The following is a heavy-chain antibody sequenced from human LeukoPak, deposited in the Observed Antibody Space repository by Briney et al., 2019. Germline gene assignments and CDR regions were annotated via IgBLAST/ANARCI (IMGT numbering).Heavy chain of an antibody. CDR2: IYHSGST. D-gene: IGHD3-22*01. CDR3: ARVNIYYGTSAYYYEGAFDI. CDR1: RYSINSGYY. V-gene: IGHV4-38-2*01. J-gene: IGHJ3*02. Sequence: KASETLSLTCVVSRYSINSGYYWGWIRQPPGKGLEWIGSIYHSGSTYYNPSLKSRVTISVDTSKNQFSLKLTSVTAADTAVYYCARVNIYYGTSAYYYEGAFDIWGQGTMVTVSS.